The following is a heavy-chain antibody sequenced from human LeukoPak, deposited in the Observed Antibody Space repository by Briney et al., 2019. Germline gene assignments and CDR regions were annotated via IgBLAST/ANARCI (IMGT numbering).Heavy chain of an antibody. CDR3: VRLVGNSWLDY. D-gene: IGHD6-13*01. CDR1: GDDVSTNKAT. CDR2: TYYRSQWYN. V-gene: IGHV6-1*01. Sequence: SQTLSLTCAISGDDVSTNKATWNWIRQSPSRRLHWLGRTYYRSQWYNDYAVSVKSRITITPDTYTNQFSLHMNSLTPDDTAVYYCVRLVGNSWLDYWGQGPLVTVSS. J-gene: IGHJ4*02.